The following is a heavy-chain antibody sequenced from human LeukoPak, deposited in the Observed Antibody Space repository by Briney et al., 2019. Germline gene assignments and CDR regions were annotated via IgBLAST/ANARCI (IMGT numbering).Heavy chain of an antibody. J-gene: IGHJ5*02. CDR3: ARGHRYSYGRPWFDP. Sequence: KPSETLSLTCAVYGGSFSGYYWSWIRQPPGKGLEWIGEINHSGSTNYNPSPKSRVLISLATSKNQFSLKLSSVTAAEKAVYYCARGHRYSYGRPWFDPWGQGTLVTVSS. V-gene: IGHV4-34*01. D-gene: IGHD5-18*01. CDR1: GGSFSGYY. CDR2: INHSGST.